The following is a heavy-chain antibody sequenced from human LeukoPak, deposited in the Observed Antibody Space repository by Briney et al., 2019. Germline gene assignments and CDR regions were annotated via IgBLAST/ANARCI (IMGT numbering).Heavy chain of an antibody. D-gene: IGHD6-6*01. CDR2: MNPNSGNT. CDR1: GYTFTSYD. CDR3: ARDSDSWVNQIAALDY. Sequence: GASVKVSCKASGYTFTSYDINWVRQATGQGLEWMGWMNPNSGNTGYAQKFQGRVTMTRNTSISTAYMELSSLRSEDTAVYYCARDSDSWVNQIAALDYWGQGTLVTVSS. J-gene: IGHJ4*02. V-gene: IGHV1-8*01.